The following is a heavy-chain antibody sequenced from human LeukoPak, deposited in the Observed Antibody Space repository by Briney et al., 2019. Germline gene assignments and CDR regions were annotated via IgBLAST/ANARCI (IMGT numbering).Heavy chain of an antibody. D-gene: IGHD3-22*01. CDR1: GYTFSAYG. V-gene: IGHV1-18*01. J-gene: IGHJ4*02. CDR3: VRSDNSGYYPRTLDY. CDR2: ISTYNGNR. Sequence: GASVKVSCKASGYTFSAYGFSWVRQAPGQGLEWKGWISTYNGNRNYAQKFQGRVTMTTDTSTSTAYMELRSLRSDDTAMYYCVRSDNSGYYPRTLDYWGQGTLVTVSS.